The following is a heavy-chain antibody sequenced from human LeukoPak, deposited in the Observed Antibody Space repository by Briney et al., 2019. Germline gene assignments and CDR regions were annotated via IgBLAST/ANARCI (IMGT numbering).Heavy chain of an antibody. D-gene: IGHD2-2*01. CDR2: IYYSGST. CDR1: GGSISSSSYY. J-gene: IGHJ4*02. CDR3: ATAKGYCSGTSCSTNFDY. Sequence: PSETLSPTCTVSGGSISSSSYYWGWIRQPPGKGLEWIESIYYSGSTYYNPSLKSRVTISLDTSKNQFSLKLSSVTAADTAVYYCATAKGYCSGTSCSTNFDYWGQGTLVTVSS. V-gene: IGHV4-39*01.